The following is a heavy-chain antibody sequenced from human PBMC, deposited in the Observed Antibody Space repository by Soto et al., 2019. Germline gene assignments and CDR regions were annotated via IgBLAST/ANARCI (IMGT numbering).Heavy chain of an antibody. CDR3: ARSQDRGSSTYYGMDV. CDR1: GYTFTSYG. CDR2: ISAYNGNT. Sequence: QVQLVQSGAEVKKPGASVKVSCKASGYTFTSYGISWVRQAPGQGLEWMGWISAYNGNTDYAQKLQGRVTMTTDTSTSTAYMELRSLRSDDTAVYYCARSQDRGSSTYYGMDVWGQGTTVTVSS. J-gene: IGHJ6*02. D-gene: IGHD6-13*01. V-gene: IGHV1-18*04.